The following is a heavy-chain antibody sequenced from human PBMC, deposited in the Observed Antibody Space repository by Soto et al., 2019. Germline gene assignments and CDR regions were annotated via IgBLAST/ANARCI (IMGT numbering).Heavy chain of an antibody. CDR1: GFTFTIYA. Sequence: GGSLRLSCAASGFTFTIYAMSWVRQAPGKGLEWVSGISGNGGNTDYADSVKGRFTISRDNSKNALYLQMTSLRAEDTAVYYCAKDRVSGYCAGVSCYSNYWGQGTLVTVSS. J-gene: IGHJ4*02. CDR2: ISGNGGNT. D-gene: IGHD2-8*02. V-gene: IGHV3-23*01. CDR3: AKDRVSGYCAGVSCYSNY.